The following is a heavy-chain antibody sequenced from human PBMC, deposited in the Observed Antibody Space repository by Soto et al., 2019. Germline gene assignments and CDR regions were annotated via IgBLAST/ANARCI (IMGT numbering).Heavy chain of an antibody. CDR1: GYTFTSYA. V-gene: IGHV1-3*01. CDR3: ASSTYYYDSSGSELTGYFDY. Sequence: GASVKVSCKASGYTFTSYAMHWVRQAPGQRLEWMGWINAGNGNTKYSQKFQGRVTITRDTSASTAYMELSSLRSEDTAVYYCASSTYYYDSSGSELTGYFDYWGQGTLVTVSS. J-gene: IGHJ4*02. D-gene: IGHD3-22*01. CDR2: INAGNGNT.